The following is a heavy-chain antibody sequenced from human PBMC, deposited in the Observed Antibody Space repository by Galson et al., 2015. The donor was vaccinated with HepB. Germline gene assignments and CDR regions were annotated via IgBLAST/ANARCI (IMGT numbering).Heavy chain of an antibody. V-gene: IGHV1-3*01. D-gene: IGHD3-10*01. Sequence: SVKVSCKASGYTFTSYAMHWVRQAPGQRLEWMGWINAGNGNTKYSQKFQGRVTITRDTSASTAYMELSSLRSEDTAVYYCARVRGVLRYYGMDVWGQGTTVTVSS. J-gene: IGHJ6*02. CDR1: GYTFTSYA. CDR3: ARVRGVLRYYGMDV. CDR2: INAGNGNT.